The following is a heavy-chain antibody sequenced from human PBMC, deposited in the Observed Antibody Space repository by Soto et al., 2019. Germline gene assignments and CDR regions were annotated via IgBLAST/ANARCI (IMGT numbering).Heavy chain of an antibody. CDR3: ARAPDGTVAFDV. CDR2: IYYRGGT. Sequence: SETLSLTCTVAGGSVSSGAYYWSWIRQHPGKGLEWIGYIYYRGGTYYNPSLRGRITISSDTSKNQFSLKLSSVTAADTAVYYCARAPDGTVAFDVWGQGTLVTVSS. V-gene: IGHV4-31*03. CDR1: GGSVSSGAYY. J-gene: IGHJ4*02. D-gene: IGHD1-1*01.